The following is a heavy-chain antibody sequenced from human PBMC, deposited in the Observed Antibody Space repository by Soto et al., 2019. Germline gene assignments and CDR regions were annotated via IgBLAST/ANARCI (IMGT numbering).Heavy chain of an antibody. Sequence: QVQLVQSGAEVKKPGASVKVSCKASGYTFTSYDINWVRQATGQGLEWMGWMNPNSGNTGYAQKFQGRVIMNRNTFISTAYMELSSLGSEDMAVYYCARGRYGSGSYGYWGQGTLVTVSS. V-gene: IGHV1-8*01. J-gene: IGHJ4*02. D-gene: IGHD3-10*01. CDR3: ARGRYGSGSYGY. CDR1: GYTFTSYD. CDR2: MNPNSGNT.